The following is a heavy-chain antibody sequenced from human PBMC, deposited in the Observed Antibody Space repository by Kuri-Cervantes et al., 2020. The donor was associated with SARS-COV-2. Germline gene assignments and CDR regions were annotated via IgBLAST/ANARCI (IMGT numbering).Heavy chain of an antibody. D-gene: IGHD3-9*01. CDR2: IFSNDEK. CDR1: GFSLSNARMG. J-gene: IGHJ4*02. CDR3: AHSGNDYDILTGYYN. Sequence: SGPTLVKPTETLTLTCTVSGFSLSNARMGVSWIRQPPGKALEWLAHIFSNDEKSYSTSLKSRLTISKDTSKSQVVLTMTNMDPVDTATYYCAHSGNDYDILTGYYNWGQGTLVTVSS. V-gene: IGHV2-26*01.